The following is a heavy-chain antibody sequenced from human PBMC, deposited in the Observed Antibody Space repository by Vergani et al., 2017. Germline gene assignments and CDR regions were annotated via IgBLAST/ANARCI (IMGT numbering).Heavy chain of an antibody. D-gene: IGHD5-24*01. J-gene: IGHJ4*02. Sequence: EVQLLESGGRLVQPGGSLRLSCVASGFAFSRYAMSWVRQAPGKGLEWVSGLTASGSGISYADSVRGRFPISRDNSKNTLFLQMESLRAEDTAVYYCAKSGWLQHFGAHYFDSWGQGILVTVSS. CDR3: AKSGWLQHFGAHYFDS. CDR2: LTASGSGI. CDR1: GFAFSRYA. V-gene: IGHV3-23*01.